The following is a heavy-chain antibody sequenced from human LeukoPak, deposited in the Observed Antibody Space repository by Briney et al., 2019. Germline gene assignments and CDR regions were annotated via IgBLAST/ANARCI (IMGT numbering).Heavy chain of an antibody. V-gene: IGHV3-23*01. J-gene: IGHJ4*02. CDR3: AKDLITIISPVDY. Sequence: PGGSLRLSCAASGFTFSSYSMNWVRQAPGKGLEWVSTISDSGVSTYHADSVKGRFTLSRDNFRNTLYLQMNSLRAEDTAVYYCAKDLITIISPVDYWGQGTLVTVSS. CDR1: GFTFSSYS. D-gene: IGHD3-9*01. CDR2: ISDSGVST.